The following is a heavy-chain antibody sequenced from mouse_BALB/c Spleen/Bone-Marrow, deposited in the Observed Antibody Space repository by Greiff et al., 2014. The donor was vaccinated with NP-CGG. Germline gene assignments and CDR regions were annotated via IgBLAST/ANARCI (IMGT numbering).Heavy chain of an antibody. V-gene: IGHV2-9*02. CDR3: ASNTYFNY. Sequence: VMLVESGPGLVAPSQSLSATCTVSGFSLTSYGVHWVRQPPGKGLEWLGGIWAGGSTNYNSAHVSRLSISKDNSKTQVFLKMNSLQTDDTAMYYCASNTYFNYWGQGTTLTVSS. CDR1: GFSLTSYG. J-gene: IGHJ2*01. CDR2: IWAGGST.